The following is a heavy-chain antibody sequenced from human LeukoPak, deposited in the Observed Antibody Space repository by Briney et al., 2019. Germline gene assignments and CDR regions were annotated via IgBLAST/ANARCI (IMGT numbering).Heavy chain of an antibody. V-gene: IGHV4-4*07. J-gene: IGHJ5*02. CDR1: GGSISSYY. D-gene: IGHD3-22*01. CDR2: IYTSGST. CDR3: AREAIMDYYDSSGYYNL. Sequence: SETLSLTCTVSGGSISSYYWSWLRQPAGKGLEWIGRIYTSGSTNYNPSLKSRVTMSVDTSKNQFSLKLSSVTAADTAVYYCAREAIMDYYDSSGYYNLWGQGTLVTVSS.